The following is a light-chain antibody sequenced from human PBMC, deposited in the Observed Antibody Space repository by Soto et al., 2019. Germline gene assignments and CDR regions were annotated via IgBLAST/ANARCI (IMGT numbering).Light chain of an antibody. CDR1: QSVSSSY. V-gene: IGKV3-20*01. J-gene: IGKJ4*01. Sequence: EIVLTQSPGTLSLSPGERATLSCRASQSVSSSYLAWYQQKPGQAPRLLISGASSRATGIPDRFSGSGSGTDXTLTIXXLEPEXXXXXXXXXYGSSVTFGGGTKVEIK. CDR2: GAS. CDR3: XXYGSSVT.